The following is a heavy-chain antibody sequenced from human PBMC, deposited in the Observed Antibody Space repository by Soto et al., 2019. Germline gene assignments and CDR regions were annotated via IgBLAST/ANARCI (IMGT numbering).Heavy chain of an antibody. CDR3: ARDRAEAAGKDLDY. J-gene: IGHJ4*02. CDR1: GYTFTSYG. V-gene: IGHV1-18*01. CDR2: ISAYNGNT. Sequence: VASVKVSCKASGYTFTSYGISWVRQAPGQGLEWMGWISAYNGNTNYAPKLQGRVTMTTDTSTSTAYMELRSLRSDDTAVYYCARDRAEAAGKDLDYWGQGTLVTVSS. D-gene: IGHD6-13*01.